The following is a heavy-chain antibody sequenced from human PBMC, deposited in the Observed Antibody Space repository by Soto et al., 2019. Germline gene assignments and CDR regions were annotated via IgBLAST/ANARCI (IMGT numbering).Heavy chain of an antibody. V-gene: IGHV3-23*01. J-gene: IGHJ3*02. CDR1: GFTFRDYA. CDR2: IGGAGSNI. Sequence: EVQLLESGGGLVQPGGSLRLSCAASGFTFRDYAMTWVRQAPGKGLEWVSVIGGAGSNIHYADSVEGRFTVSRDDSKKTLYLRMDGLRVVDTAVYYCAQDFVSRNGVYDPFDIWGPGTKVTVS. D-gene: IGHD2-8*01. CDR3: AQDFVSRNGVYDPFDI.